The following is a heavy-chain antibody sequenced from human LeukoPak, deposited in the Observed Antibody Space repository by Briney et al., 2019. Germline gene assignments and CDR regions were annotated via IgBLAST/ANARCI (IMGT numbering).Heavy chain of an antibody. CDR3: ARWGYSSGFRGSDY. V-gene: IGHV4-59*08. Sequence: SETLSLTCTVSGGSINSYYWSWIRQPPGKGLEWIGYIYYNGNTNYNPSLKSRVTISVDTSKNQFSLKLSSVTAADTAVYYCARWGYSSGFRGSDYWGQGTLVTVSS. CDR1: GGSINSYY. J-gene: IGHJ4*02. CDR2: IYYNGNT. D-gene: IGHD6-19*01.